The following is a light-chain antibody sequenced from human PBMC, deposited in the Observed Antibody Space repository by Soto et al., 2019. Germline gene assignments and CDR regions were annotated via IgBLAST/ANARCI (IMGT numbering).Light chain of an antibody. J-gene: IGKJ1*01. CDR3: QQYNNWPRT. V-gene: IGKV3-15*01. CDR2: GAS. CDR1: QSVSSN. Sequence: EIVMTQSPATLSVSPGEGATLSCRASQSVSSNLAWYQQKPGQAPRLLIYGASTRATVIPAGFSGSGSGTEFTLTISSLQSEDFAVYYCQQYNNWPRTFGQGAKVDIK.